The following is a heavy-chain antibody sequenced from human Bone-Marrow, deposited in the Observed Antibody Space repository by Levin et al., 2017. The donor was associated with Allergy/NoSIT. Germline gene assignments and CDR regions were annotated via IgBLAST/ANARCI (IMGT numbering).Heavy chain of an antibody. V-gene: IGHV4-59*08. D-gene: IGHD2-15*01. J-gene: IGHJ5*02. Sequence: KPSETLSLTCTVSGGSISSYYWSWIRQPPGKGLEWIGYIYYSGSTNYNPSLKSRVTISVDTSKNQFSLKLSSVTAADTAVYYCARTLGYCSGGSCLWWFDPWGQGTLVTVSS. CDR1: GGSISSYY. CDR2: IYYSGST. CDR3: ARTLGYCSGGSCLWWFDP.